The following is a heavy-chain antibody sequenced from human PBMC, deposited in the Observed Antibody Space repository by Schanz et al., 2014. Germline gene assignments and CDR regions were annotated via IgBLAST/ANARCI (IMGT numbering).Heavy chain of an antibody. CDR2: MFPGGNT. D-gene: IGHD2-2*02. CDR3: ATQYCSGTTCYTDSWDH. V-gene: IGHV3-66*01. J-gene: IGHJ4*01. Sequence: EVQLVESGGGLVQPGGSLRLSCAASGVTFSSHVMTWVRQAPGKGLEWVSIMFPGGNTYYADSVKGRFTISRDNAKDSLYLQMTSLRAEDTAVYYCATQYCSGTTCYTDSWDHWGQGTLVTVSS. CDR1: GVTFSSHV.